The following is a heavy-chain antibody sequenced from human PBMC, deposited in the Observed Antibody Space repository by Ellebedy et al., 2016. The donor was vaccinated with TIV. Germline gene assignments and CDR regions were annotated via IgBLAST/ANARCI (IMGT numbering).Heavy chain of an antibody. CDR2: VSHDGSDK. D-gene: IGHD3/OR15-3a*01. CDR1: GFMFMSYG. V-gene: IGHV3-30-3*01. J-gene: IGHJ4*02. Sequence: PGGSLRLSCAASGFMFMSYGMHWVRQAPGKGLEWLAVVSHDGSDKSYADSVKGRFSVSRDNSKNTLYLQMNTLGVQDTAVYYCARAHRSLRLLDWLTYWGQGTQVTVSS. CDR3: ARAHRSLRLLDWLTY.